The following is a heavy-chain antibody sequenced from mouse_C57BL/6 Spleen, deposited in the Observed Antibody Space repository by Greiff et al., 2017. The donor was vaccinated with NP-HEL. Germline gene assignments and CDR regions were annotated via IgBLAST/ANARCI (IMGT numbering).Heavy chain of an antibody. CDR1: GYAFSSSW. CDR3: ASYGGYYGGFAY. D-gene: IGHD2-3*01. V-gene: IGHV1-82*01. CDR2: IYPGDGDT. Sequence: VQLQQSGPELVKPGASVKISCKASGYAFSSSWMNWVKQRPGKGLEWIGRIYPGDGDTNYNGKFKGKATLTADKSSSTAYMQLSSLTSEDSAVYFCASYGGYYGGFAYWGQGTLVTVSA. J-gene: IGHJ3*01.